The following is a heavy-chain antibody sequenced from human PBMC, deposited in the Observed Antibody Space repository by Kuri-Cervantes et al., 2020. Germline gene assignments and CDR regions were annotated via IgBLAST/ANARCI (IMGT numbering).Heavy chain of an antibody. J-gene: IGHJ5*02. Sequence: GESLKISCAASGFTFSDYYMNWIRQTPGKGLEWVSYISGSGSNIYYADSVKGRFTISRDNAKNSLYLQMNSLRVEHTALYFCARGRRPDPWGQGTLVTVSS. V-gene: IGHV3-11*04. CDR2: ISGSGSNI. CDR1: GFTFSDYY. CDR3: ARGRRPDP.